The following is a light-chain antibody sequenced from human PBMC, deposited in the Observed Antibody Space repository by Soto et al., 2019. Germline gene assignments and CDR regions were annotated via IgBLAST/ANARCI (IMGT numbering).Light chain of an antibody. Sequence: DIVMTQSPDSLAVSLGERATINCKSSQSVLYSSNNKNSVAWYQQKPGQPPQLLIYWASTRESGVPDRFSGSESGTDFTLTISSLQAEDVAVYYYQQYYTTRWTLGQGTKVEIK. V-gene: IGKV4-1*01. CDR2: WAS. CDR1: QSVLYSSNNKNS. CDR3: QQYYTTRWT. J-gene: IGKJ1*01.